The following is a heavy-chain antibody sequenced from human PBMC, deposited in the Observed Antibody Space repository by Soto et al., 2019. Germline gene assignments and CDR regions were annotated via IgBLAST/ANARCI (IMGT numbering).Heavy chain of an antibody. CDR3: ARHLTYCSAGSCYSDFPYYGMDV. CDR1: GGSISSSSYY. CDR2: IFYSGSS. V-gene: IGHV4-39*01. Sequence: QLQLQESGPGLVKPSETLSLTCTVSGGSISSSSYYWGWIRQPPGKGLEWIGSIFYSGSSYYNPSLKSRVTISVDTSKNQFALELSSVTAAATAVYYCARHLTYCSAGSCYSDFPYYGMDVWGQGTTVTVSS. D-gene: IGHD2-15*01. J-gene: IGHJ6*02.